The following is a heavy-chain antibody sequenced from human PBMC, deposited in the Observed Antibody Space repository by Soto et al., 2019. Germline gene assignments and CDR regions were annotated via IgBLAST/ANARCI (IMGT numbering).Heavy chain of an antibody. CDR3: AKGSRVTIFDVAVY. CDR2: ISYDGSNK. V-gene: IGHV3-30*18. Sequence: QVQLVESGGGVVQPGRSLRLSCAASGFTFSSYGMHWVRQAPGKGLEWVAVISYDGSNKYYADSVKGRFTISRDNSKNTLYLQKNSLRAEDTAVYYCAKGSRVTIFDVAVYWGQGTLVTVSS. J-gene: IGHJ4*02. D-gene: IGHD3-9*01. CDR1: GFTFSSYG.